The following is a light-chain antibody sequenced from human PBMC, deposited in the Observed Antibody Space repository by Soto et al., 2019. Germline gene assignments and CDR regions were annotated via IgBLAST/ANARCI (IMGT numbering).Light chain of an antibody. V-gene: IGLV2-14*01. J-gene: IGLJ1*01. CDR2: DVS. Sequence: SALTQPASVSGSPGQSITISCTGTSSDVGGYNYVSWYQQHPGKAPKLMIYDVSNRPSGVSNRFSGSKSGNTASLTISGLQAEDEADYYCSSYTSSSTRVSGTGTKVTVL. CDR1: SSDVGGYNY. CDR3: SSYTSSSTRV.